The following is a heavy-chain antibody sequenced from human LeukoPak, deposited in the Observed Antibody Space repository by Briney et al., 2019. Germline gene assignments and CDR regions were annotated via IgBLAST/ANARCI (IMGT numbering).Heavy chain of an antibody. D-gene: IGHD3-9*01. CDR2: ISAYNGNT. CDR3: ARGEKLRYFDWLLFVGAFDI. J-gene: IGHJ3*02. Sequence: ASVKVSCKASGYTFTSYGISWVRQAPGQGLEWMGWISAYNGNTNYAQKLQGRVTMTTDTSTSTAYMELRSLRSDDTAVYYCARGEKLRYFDWLLFVGAFDIWGQGTMVTVSS. V-gene: IGHV1-18*01. CDR1: GYTFTSYG.